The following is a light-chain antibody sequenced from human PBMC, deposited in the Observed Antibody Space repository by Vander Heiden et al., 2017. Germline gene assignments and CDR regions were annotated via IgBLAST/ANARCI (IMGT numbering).Light chain of an antibody. Sequence: DIQVTHSPSTLSASVGDRVTITCRSSQSISTWLAWYQPKPGTAPKLLIYKASSLERGVPSRFSGSGSGTEFTLTISSLQPDDFATYYCQQYESYPLTFGGGTKVEIK. CDR3: QQYESYPLT. V-gene: IGKV1-5*03. CDR2: KAS. J-gene: IGKJ4*01. CDR1: QSISTW.